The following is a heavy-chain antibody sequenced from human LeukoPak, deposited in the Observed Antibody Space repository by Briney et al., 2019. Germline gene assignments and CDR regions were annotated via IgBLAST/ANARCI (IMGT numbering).Heavy chain of an antibody. Sequence: GSLRLSCAASGFTFSGSAMSWVRQAPGKGLEWVSLISFSGGSTYYADSVKGRFTISRDNSKNTLYLQMNSLRAEDTAVYYCAKMFDSSGYPHYYYYGMDVWGQGTTVTVSS. V-gene: IGHV3-23*01. CDR1: GFTFSGSA. D-gene: IGHD3-22*01. CDR2: ISFSGGST. CDR3: AKMFDSSGYPHYYYYGMDV. J-gene: IGHJ6*02.